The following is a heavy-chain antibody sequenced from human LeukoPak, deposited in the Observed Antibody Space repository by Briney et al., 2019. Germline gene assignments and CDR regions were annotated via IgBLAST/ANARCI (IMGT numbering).Heavy chain of an antibody. CDR1: GGSLSRGDYY. J-gene: IGHJ4*02. CDR3: ARDVSSTLILDY. V-gene: IGHV4-30-4*08. D-gene: IGHD2-21*01. CDR2: IYYSGNT. Sequence: PSQTLSLTCTVSGGSLSRGDYYWSWIRQPPGKGLEGIGYIYYSGNTYCNPSLKSRVTMSVDTSKNQFSLKLTSVTAADTAVYYCARDVSSTLILDYWGQGTLVTVSS.